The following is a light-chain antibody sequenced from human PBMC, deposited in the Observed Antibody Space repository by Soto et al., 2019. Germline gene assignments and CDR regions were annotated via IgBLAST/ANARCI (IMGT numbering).Light chain of an antibody. V-gene: IGLV2-14*03. CDR3: SSYTTSSTFV. CDR1: SSNVGAYDY. J-gene: IGLJ1*01. CDR2: DVS. Sequence: QSVLTQPASVSGSPGQSITISCTGTSSNVGAYDYVSWYQQYPGKAPKLMIYDVSDRPSGVSNRFSGSKSDNTASLTISGLQGEDEADYYCSSYTTSSTFVFGTGTKLTVL.